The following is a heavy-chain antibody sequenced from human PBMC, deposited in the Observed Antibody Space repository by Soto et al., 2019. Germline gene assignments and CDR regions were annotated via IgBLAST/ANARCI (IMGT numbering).Heavy chain of an antibody. D-gene: IGHD2-15*01. CDR1: GDSVSSNRAA. V-gene: IGHV6-1*01. Sequence: SQTLSLTCAISGDSVSSNRAAWNWIRQSPSRGLEWLGRTYYRSKWFNDYAVAVKSRITINADTSKDQFSLQLNSVTPEDTAVYYCARDPPTMLHDFDFWGQGILVNVSS. CDR3: ARDPPTMLHDFDF. CDR2: TYYRSKWFN. J-gene: IGHJ4*02.